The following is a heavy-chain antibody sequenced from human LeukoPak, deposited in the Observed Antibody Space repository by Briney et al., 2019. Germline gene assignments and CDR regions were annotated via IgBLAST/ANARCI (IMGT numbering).Heavy chain of an antibody. CDR1: GGSISSSSYY. CDR2: IYYSGST. CDR3: ARQTGSGLFILP. V-gene: IGHV4-39*01. J-gene: IGHJ4*02. D-gene: IGHD3/OR15-3a*01. Sequence: SETLSLTCTVSGGSISSSSYYWGWIRQPPGKGLEWIGSIYYSGSTYYNPSLKSQVSISIDTSKNQFSLRLTSVAAADTAVYYCARQTGSGLFILPGGQGTLVTVSS.